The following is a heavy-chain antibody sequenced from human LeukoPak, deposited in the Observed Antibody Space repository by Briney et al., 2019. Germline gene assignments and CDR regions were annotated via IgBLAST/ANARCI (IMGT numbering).Heavy chain of an antibody. D-gene: IGHD3-10*01. V-gene: IGHV3-9*01. CDR1: GFTFNTYA. CDR2: ISWNSGSI. Sequence: GGSLRLSCEASGFTFNTYAIYWVRQAPGKGLEWVSGISWNSGSIGYADSVKGRFTISRDNAKNSLYLQMNSLRAEDTALYYCAKDGSYYYGSGSYYPYYFDYWGQGTLVTVSS. CDR3: AKDGSYYYGSGSYYPYYFDY. J-gene: IGHJ4*02.